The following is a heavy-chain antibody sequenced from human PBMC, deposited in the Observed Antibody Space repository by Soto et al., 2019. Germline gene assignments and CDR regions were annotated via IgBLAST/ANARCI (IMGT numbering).Heavy chain of an antibody. CDR2: IYYSGST. D-gene: IGHD4-17*01. V-gene: IGHV4-59*01. CDR3: ARVQMTTVTTFDY. Sequence: KPSETLSLTCTVSGGSISSYYWSGIRQPPGKGLEWIGYIYYSGSTNYNPSLKSRVTISVDTSKNQFSLKLSSVTAADTAVYYCARVQMTTVTTFDYWGQGTLVTVSS. J-gene: IGHJ4*02. CDR1: GGSISSYY.